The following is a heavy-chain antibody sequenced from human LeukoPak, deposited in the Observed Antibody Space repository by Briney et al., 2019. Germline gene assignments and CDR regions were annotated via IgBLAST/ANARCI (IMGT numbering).Heavy chain of an antibody. V-gene: IGHV4-38-2*02. Sequence: SETLSLTCTVSAYSFSSGYYWGWIRHPPGKVVGVFGSIYHGGNTYYKPSLKGRFTISVDTSKNQFSLNMSTLSAADTAVYYCARVEGYCSGGSCYYWYFDLWGRGTLVTVST. J-gene: IGHJ2*01. CDR2: IYHGGNT. CDR3: ARVEGYCSGGSCYYWYFDL. CDR1: AYSFSSGYY. D-gene: IGHD2-15*01.